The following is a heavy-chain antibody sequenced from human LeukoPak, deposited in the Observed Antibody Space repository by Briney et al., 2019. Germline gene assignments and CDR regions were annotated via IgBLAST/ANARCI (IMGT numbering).Heavy chain of an antibody. Sequence: PGGSLRLSCAASGFTFSSYAMSWVRQAPGKGLEWVSAISGSGGSTYYADSVKGRFTISRDDAKTSLYLQMNSLRAEDTAVYFCARDFGPRLYAFDVWGQGTMITVSS. CDR1: GFTFSSYA. J-gene: IGHJ3*01. CDR2: ISGSGGST. CDR3: ARDFGPRLYAFDV. D-gene: IGHD3-16*01. V-gene: IGHV3-23*01.